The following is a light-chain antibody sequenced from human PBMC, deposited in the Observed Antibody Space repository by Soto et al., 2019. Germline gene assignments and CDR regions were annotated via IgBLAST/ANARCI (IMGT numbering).Light chain of an antibody. CDR1: QSISSW. Sequence: DIQMTQSPSTLSASVGDRVTITCRASQSISSWLAWFQQKPGKAPKVLIYDASSLQSGVPSRFSGSGSGTEFTLTSSSLQPDDCATYYCQQYNSYSSFTFGQGTKLEIK. J-gene: IGKJ2*01. V-gene: IGKV1-5*01. CDR2: DAS. CDR3: QQYNSYSSFT.